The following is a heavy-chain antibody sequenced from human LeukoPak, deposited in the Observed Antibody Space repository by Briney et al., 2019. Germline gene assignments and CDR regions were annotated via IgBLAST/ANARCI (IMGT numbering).Heavy chain of an antibody. D-gene: IGHD6-19*01. CDR1: GYTFTGYY. J-gene: IGHJ4*02. CDR3: ARGDHSSGWYSRLFDY. V-gene: IGHV1-2*02. Sequence: GASVKVSCKASGYTFTGYYMHWVRQAPGQGLEWMGWINPNSGGTNYAQKFQGRVTMTRDTSISTAYMELSRLRSDDTAVYYCARGDHSSGWYSRLFDYWGQGTLVTVSS. CDR2: INPNSGGT.